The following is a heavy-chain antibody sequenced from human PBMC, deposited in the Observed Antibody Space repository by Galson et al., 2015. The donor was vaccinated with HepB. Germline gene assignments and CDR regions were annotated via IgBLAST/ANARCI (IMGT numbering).Heavy chain of an antibody. CDR3: ARWTVTSDAFDI. Sequence: SLRLSCAASGFTFSSYSMNWVRQAPGKGLEWVSSISSSSSYIYYADSVKGRFTISRDNAKNSLYLQMNSLRAEDTAVYYCARWTVTSDAFDIWGQGTMVTVSS. CDR1: GFTFSSYS. CDR2: ISSSSSYI. J-gene: IGHJ3*02. V-gene: IGHV3-21*01. D-gene: IGHD4-17*01.